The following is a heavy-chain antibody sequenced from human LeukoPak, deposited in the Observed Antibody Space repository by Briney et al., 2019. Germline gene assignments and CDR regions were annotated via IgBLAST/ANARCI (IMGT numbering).Heavy chain of an antibody. CDR3: ARGKYSSWTRFDP. Sequence: PSETLSLTCTVSGGSISSSSYYWGWIRQPPGKGLEWIGSIYYSGSTYYNPSLKSRVTISVDTSKSQFSLKLSSVTAADTAVYYCARGKYSSWTRFDPWGQGTLVTVSS. V-gene: IGHV4-39*07. J-gene: IGHJ5*02. D-gene: IGHD6-6*01. CDR1: GGSISSSSYY. CDR2: IYYSGST.